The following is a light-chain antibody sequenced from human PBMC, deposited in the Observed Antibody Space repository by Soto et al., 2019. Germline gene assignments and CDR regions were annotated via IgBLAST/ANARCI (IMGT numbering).Light chain of an antibody. Sequence: EIVMTQSPATLSVSPGERATLSCRASQSVYNKFAWYQQRPGQAPRLLIYGASTRATGIPAGFSGGGSGTEFSLTISSLQSEDFAVYYCQQYNDWPMYSFGQGTRLEIK. CDR2: GAS. V-gene: IGKV3-15*01. CDR1: QSVYNK. CDR3: QQYNDWPMYS. J-gene: IGKJ2*01.